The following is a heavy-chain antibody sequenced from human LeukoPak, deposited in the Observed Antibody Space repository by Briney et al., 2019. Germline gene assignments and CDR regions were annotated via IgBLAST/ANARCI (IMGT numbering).Heavy chain of an antibody. J-gene: IGHJ4*02. V-gene: IGHV3-48*01. D-gene: IGHD3-10*01. Sequence: GGSLRLSCAASGFTFSSYSMNWVRQAPGKGLEWVSYISSSSSTIYYADSVKGRFTISRDNAKNSLYLRMNSLRAEDTAVYYCARDLGFAWFGGEEFDYWGQGTLVTVSS. CDR2: ISSSSSTI. CDR1: GFTFSSYS. CDR3: ARDLGFAWFGGEEFDY.